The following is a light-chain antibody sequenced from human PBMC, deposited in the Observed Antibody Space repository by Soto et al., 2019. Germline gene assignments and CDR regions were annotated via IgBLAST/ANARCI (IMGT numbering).Light chain of an antibody. Sequence: QSVLTQPPSASGTPGQRVTISCSGSSSNIGSNTINWYQHLPGTTPKLLFYRNYQRPSGVPDRFSGSKSGTSASLAISGLQSEDEAVYYCATWDDSLNAWVFGGGTKLTVL. J-gene: IGLJ3*02. CDR2: RNY. V-gene: IGLV1-44*01. CDR3: ATWDDSLNAWV. CDR1: SSNIGSNT.